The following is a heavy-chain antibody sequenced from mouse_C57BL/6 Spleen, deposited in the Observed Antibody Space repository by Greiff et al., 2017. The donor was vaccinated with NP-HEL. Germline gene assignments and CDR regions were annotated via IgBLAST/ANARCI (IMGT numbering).Heavy chain of an antibody. Sequence: QVQLQQSGAELMKPGASVKLSCKATGYTFTGYWIEWVKQRPGHGLEWIGEILPGSGSTNYNEKFKGKATFTADTSSNTAYMQLSSLTTEDSAIYYCARRGGYDVREDYAMDYWGQGTSVTVSS. D-gene: IGHD2-2*01. J-gene: IGHJ4*01. CDR2: ILPGSGST. V-gene: IGHV1-9*01. CDR3: ARRGGYDVREDYAMDY. CDR1: GYTFTGYW.